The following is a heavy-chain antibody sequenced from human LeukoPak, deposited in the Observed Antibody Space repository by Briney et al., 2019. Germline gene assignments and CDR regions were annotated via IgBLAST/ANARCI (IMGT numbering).Heavy chain of an antibody. Sequence: PSETLSLTCTVSGGSISSGSYYWSWIRQPAGKGLEWIGRIYTSGSTYYNPSLKSRVTISVDTSKNQFSLKLSSVTAADTAVYYCAREGRYCSSTSCYWGTGLYNWFDPWGQGTLVTVSS. CDR3: AREGRYCSSTSCYWGTGLYNWFDP. D-gene: IGHD2-2*01. CDR1: GGSISSGSYY. V-gene: IGHV4-61*02. J-gene: IGHJ5*02. CDR2: IYTSGST.